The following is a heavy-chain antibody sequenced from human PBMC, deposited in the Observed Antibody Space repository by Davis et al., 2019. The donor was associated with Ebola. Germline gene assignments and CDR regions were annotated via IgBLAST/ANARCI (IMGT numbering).Heavy chain of an antibody. D-gene: IGHD2-2*02. CDR3: AKDNIVVVPAAIRYYYYYMDV. Sequence: PGGSLRLSCAASGFTFSSYGMHWVRQAPGKGLEWVAVISYDGSNKYYADSVKGRFTISRDNSKNTLYLQMNSLRAEDTAVYYCAKDNIVVVPAAIRYYYYYMDVWGKGTTVTVSS. V-gene: IGHV3-30*18. J-gene: IGHJ6*03. CDR1: GFTFSSYG. CDR2: ISYDGSNK.